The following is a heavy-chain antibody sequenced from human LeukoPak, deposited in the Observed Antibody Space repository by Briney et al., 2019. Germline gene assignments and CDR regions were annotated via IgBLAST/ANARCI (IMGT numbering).Heavy chain of an antibody. Sequence: GGSLRLSCAPSAFTFSIYAMSWVRQAPGKGLEWVSAISGSGGSTYYADSVKGRFTISRDNSKNTLYLQMNSLRAEDTAVYYCAKLRYYDSSGYSDFDYWGQGTLVTVSS. D-gene: IGHD3-22*01. V-gene: IGHV3-23*01. CDR2: ISGSGGST. CDR3: AKLRYYDSSGYSDFDY. CDR1: AFTFSIYA. J-gene: IGHJ4*02.